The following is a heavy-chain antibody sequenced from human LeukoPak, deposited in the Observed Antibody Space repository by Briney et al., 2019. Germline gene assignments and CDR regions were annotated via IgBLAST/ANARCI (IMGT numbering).Heavy chain of an antibody. J-gene: IGHJ4*02. CDR1: GGSISSYY. CDR2: IYTSEST. V-gene: IGHV4-4*07. Sequence: SETLSLTCTVSGGSISSYYWSWIRQPAGKGLEWIGRIYTSESTNYNPSLKSRVTMSVDTSKNQFSLKLSSVTAADTAVYYCASVPRGYSYGFFFYWGQGTLVTVSS. CDR3: ASVPRGYSYGFFFY. D-gene: IGHD5-18*01.